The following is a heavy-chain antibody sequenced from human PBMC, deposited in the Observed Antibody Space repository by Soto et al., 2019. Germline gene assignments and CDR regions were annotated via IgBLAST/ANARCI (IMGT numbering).Heavy chain of an antibody. D-gene: IGHD3-22*01. Sequence: GGSLRLSCAASGFTFSSYGMHWVRQAPGKGLEWVAVISYDGSNKYYVDSVKGRFTISRDNSKNTLSLQMNSLRAEDTAVYYCAKDVDSSLRNWGQGTLVTVSS. J-gene: IGHJ4*02. CDR1: GFTFSSYG. CDR2: ISYDGSNK. V-gene: IGHV3-30*18. CDR3: AKDVDSSLRN.